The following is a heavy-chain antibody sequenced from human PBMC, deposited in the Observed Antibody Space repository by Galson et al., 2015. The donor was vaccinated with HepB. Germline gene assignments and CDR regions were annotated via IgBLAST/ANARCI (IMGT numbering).Heavy chain of an antibody. J-gene: IGHJ5*02. Sequence: TLSLTCTVSGGSISSSAYSWGWIRQPPGKGLEWIGSVYYSGSAYYNPSLKSRVTIPVDTSKNQFSLKLSSVTAADAAAYYCARHSTAAGTKWFDPWGQGTLVTVSS. CDR2: VYYSGSA. V-gene: IGHV4-39*01. D-gene: IGHD6-13*01. CDR3: ARHSTAAGTKWFDP. CDR1: GGSISSSAYS.